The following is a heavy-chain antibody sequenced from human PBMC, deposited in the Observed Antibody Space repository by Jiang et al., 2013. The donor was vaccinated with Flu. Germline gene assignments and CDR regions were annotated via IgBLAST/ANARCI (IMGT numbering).Heavy chain of an antibody. V-gene: IGHV1-18*01. J-gene: IGHJ4*02. Sequence: GAEVKKPGASVKVSCKASGYTFTTYGISWVRQAPGQGLEWMGWISTYNGNAYYAQKLQGRVTMTTDTSTSTAYMXMRSLRSDDTAVYYCTKVKGSGWTPDYWGQGTLVTVSS. CDR2: ISTYNGNA. CDR3: TKVKGSGWTPDY. CDR1: GYTFTTYG. D-gene: IGHD6-19*01.